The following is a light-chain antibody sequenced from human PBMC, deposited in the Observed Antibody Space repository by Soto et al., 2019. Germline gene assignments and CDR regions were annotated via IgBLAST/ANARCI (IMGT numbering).Light chain of an antibody. CDR3: HQTSSNPLT. Sequence: DIQMTQSPSSLSASVGDRVTITCRASQSIRSYLNWYQQKSGRAPKLLIYGASSLQSGVPSRFSCSGSGTEFTLTISSLQPEDFATYYCHQTSSNPLTFGGGTRVEMK. CDR2: GAS. CDR1: QSIRSY. V-gene: IGKV1-39*01. J-gene: IGKJ4*01.